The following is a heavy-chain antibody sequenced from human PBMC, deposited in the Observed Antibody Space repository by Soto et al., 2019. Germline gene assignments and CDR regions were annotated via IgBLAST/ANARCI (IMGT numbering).Heavy chain of an antibody. J-gene: IGHJ4*02. D-gene: IGHD3-22*01. CDR1: GYTFSIYG. Sequence: ASVKVSCKASGYTFSIYGISWVRQAPGQGLDWMGWISAYNGNTKYAQKLQGRVTVTTDTSTSRAYMELRSLRSDDTAVYYCARDSWEDSSGYSAPYYFDYWGQGTLVPVSS. CDR3: ARDSWEDSSGYSAPYYFDY. V-gene: IGHV1-18*01. CDR2: ISAYNGNT.